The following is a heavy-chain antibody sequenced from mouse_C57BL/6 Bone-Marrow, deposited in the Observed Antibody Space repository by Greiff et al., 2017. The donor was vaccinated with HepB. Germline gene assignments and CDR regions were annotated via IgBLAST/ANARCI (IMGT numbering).Heavy chain of an antibody. V-gene: IGHV1-64*01. J-gene: IGHJ1*03. CDR3: LQSYWYFGV. CDR1: GYTFTSYW. Sequence: QVQLQQPGAELVKPGASVKLSCKASGYTFTSYWMHWVKQRPGQGLEWIGMIHPNSGSTNYNEKFKSKASLTVDTSSSTAYMQLSSLTSEDSAVDYCLQSYWYFGVWGTGTTVTVSS. CDR2: IHPNSGST.